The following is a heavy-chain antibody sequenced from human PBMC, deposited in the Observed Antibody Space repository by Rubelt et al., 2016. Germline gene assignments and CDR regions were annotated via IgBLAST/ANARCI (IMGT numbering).Heavy chain of an antibody. Sequence: EVQVVESGGGLVQPGGSLRLSCAASGFTFDEYAMHWVRQAPGKGLEWVSLISGDGGSSNYAESVKGRFTISRDNSKNSLYLQMNSLRTEDTAFYYCAKDYSSGWYDYWGQGTLVTVSS. V-gene: IGHV3-43*02. J-gene: IGHJ4*02. CDR2: ISGDGGSS. CDR1: GFTFDEYA. CDR3: AKDYSSGWYDY. D-gene: IGHD6-19*01.